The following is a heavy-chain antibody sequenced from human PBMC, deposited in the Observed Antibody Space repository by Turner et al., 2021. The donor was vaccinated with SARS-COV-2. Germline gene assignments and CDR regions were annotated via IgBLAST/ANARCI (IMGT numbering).Heavy chain of an antibody. V-gene: IGHV4-59*08. J-gene: IGHJ6*02. Sequence: QVQLQESRPGLVRPLETLSPPCTVSGGSISSKSWSWIRQSPGRGLEWIGYFYKIGSIDYNPTLRSRVTISVDTSKNQLSLNLISVTAADTAVYYCARHQGSTSGYDHGMNVWGQGTAVIVSS. CDR3: ARHQGSTSGYDHGMNV. CDR1: GGSISSKS. D-gene: IGHD1-1*01. CDR2: FYKIGSI.